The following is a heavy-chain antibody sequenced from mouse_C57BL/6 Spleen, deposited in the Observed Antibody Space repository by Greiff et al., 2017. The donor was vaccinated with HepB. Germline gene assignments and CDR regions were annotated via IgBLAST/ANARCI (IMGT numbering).Heavy chain of an antibody. CDR1: GFTFSDYG. J-gene: IGHJ4*01. D-gene: IGHD2-4*01. CDR3: ARPRDDYEGGYYAMDY. CDR2: ISSGSSTI. Sequence: EVQLQESGGGLVKPGGSLKLSCAASGFTFSDYGMHWVRQAPEKGLEWVAYISSGSSTIYYADTVKGRFTISRDNAKNTLFLQMTSLRSEDTAMYYCARPRDDYEGGYYAMDYWGQGTSVTVSS. V-gene: IGHV5-17*01.